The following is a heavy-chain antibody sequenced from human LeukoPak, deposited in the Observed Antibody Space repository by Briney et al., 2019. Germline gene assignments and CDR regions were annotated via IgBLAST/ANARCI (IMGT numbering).Heavy chain of an antibody. CDR2: IYSGTT. Sequence: SETLSLTCTVSGGSISSSSYYWGWIRQPPGKGLEWIGSIYSGTTYYNPSLKSRVTISVDTSKSQFSLKLNSMTAADTAVYYCARHYYGSGIRGPAFDSWGQGILVTVSS. J-gene: IGHJ4*02. V-gene: IGHV4-39*01. CDR1: GGSISSSSYY. CDR3: ARHYYGSGIRGPAFDS. D-gene: IGHD3-10*01.